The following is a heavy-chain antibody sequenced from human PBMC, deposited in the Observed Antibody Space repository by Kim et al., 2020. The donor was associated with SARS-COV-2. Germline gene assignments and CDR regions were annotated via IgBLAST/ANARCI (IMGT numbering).Heavy chain of an antibody. CDR3: ARPYRGGSFDI. V-gene: IGHV3-7*01. Sequence: GGSLRLSCAASGFTFSSYWMSWVRHAPGKGLEWVASIKQDASVISYVDSVRGRFTISRDNAKNSLSLQMDSLRAEDTALYFCARPYRGGSFDIWGQGTMV. D-gene: IGHD3-16*01. J-gene: IGHJ3*02. CDR2: IKQDASVI. CDR1: GFTFSSYW.